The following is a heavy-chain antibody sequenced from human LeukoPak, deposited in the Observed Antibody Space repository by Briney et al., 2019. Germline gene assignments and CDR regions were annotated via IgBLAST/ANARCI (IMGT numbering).Heavy chain of an antibody. CDR2: IKSDGSST. V-gene: IGHV3-74*01. J-gene: IGHJ4*02. Sequence: PGGSLRLSCAASGFTFSSYWMHWVRQAAGKGLQWVSRIKSDGSSTNYADSVRGRFTISRDNAKNTLYLQMNSLRAEDTAVYYCARAPFDSTAYWGQGTLVTVSS. D-gene: IGHD3-22*01. CDR3: ARAPFDSTAY. CDR1: GFTFSSYW.